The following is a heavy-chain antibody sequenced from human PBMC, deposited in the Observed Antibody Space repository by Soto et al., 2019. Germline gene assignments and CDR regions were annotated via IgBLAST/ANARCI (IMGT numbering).Heavy chain of an antibody. J-gene: IGHJ6*02. CDR2: IYYSGST. Sequence: SETLSLTCTVSGGSISSGDYYWSWIRQPPGKGLEWIGYIYYSGSTYYNPSLKSRVTISVDTSKNQFSLKLSSVTAADTAVYYCARVVIWSGPYGMDVWGQGTTVTVS. V-gene: IGHV4-30-4*01. CDR3: ARVVIWSGPYGMDV. CDR1: GGSISSGDYY. D-gene: IGHD3-3*01.